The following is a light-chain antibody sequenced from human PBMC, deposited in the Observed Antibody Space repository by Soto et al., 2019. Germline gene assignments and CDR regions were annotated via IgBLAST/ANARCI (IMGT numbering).Light chain of an antibody. CDR1: SSEVGGYNF. V-gene: IGLV2-8*01. CDR3: NPYAGSNNLGFV. Sequence: QSVLTQPPSASGSPGQAVTVSCAGTSSEVGGYNFVSWYQQHPGKAPKRRIYEFSKRPSGVPDRFSGSKSGNTASLTISGLQAEDEADDYCNPYAGSNNLGFVFGTGPKVTVL. CDR2: EFS. J-gene: IGLJ1*01.